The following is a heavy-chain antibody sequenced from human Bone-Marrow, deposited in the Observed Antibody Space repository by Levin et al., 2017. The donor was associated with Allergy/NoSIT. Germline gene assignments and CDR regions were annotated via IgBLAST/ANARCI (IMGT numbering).Heavy chain of an antibody. D-gene: IGHD4-17*01. CDR3: TRGGSHVYGDYGDY. Sequence: ASVKVSCKASGYTFTDYYIHWVRQAPGQGLEWMGRINPDSGGTNYAQKFQGRVTMTRDTSISTVYMELSRLSSDDTAVYYCTRGGSHVYGDYGDYWGQGTLVSVSS. CDR1: GYTFTDYY. V-gene: IGHV1-2*06. J-gene: IGHJ4*02. CDR2: INPDSGGT.